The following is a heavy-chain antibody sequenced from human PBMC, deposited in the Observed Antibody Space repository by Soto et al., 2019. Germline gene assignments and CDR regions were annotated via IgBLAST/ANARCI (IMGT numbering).Heavy chain of an antibody. Sequence: EASVKVSCKASGYTFTGYYMHWVRQAPGQGLEWMGWINPNSGGTNYAQKFQGRVTMTRDTSISTAYMELSRLRSDDTAVYYCGRVPRGLGARGPFDYWGQGTLVTVSS. CDR3: GRVPRGLGARGPFDY. D-gene: IGHD6-6*01. CDR2: INPNSGGT. J-gene: IGHJ4*02. CDR1: GYTFTGYY. V-gene: IGHV1-2*02.